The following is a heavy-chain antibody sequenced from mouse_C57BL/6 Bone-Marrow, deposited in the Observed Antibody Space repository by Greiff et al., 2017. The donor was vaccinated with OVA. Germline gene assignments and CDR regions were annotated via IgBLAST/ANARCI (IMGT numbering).Heavy chain of an antibody. J-gene: IGHJ2*01. V-gene: IGHV1-81*01. CDR1: GYTFTSYG. CDR3: ARKGSPYFDY. CDR2: IYPRSGNT. Sequence: VNVVESGAELARPGASVKLSCKASGYTFTSYGISWVKQRTGQGLEWIGEIYPRSGNTYYNEKFKGKATLTADKSSSTAYMELRSLTSEDSAVYFCARKGSPYFDYWGQGTTLTVSS.